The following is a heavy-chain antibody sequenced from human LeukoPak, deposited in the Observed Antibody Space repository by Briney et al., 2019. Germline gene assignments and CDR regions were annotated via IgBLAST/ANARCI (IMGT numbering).Heavy chain of an antibody. CDR3: ARVATGAVGRFDY. Sequence: SETLSLTCTVSGGSISSSSYYWGWIRQPPGKGLEWIGSIYYSGSTYYNPSLKSRVTISVDTSKNQFSLKLSSVTAADTAVYYCARVATGAVGRFDYWGQGTLVTVSS. D-gene: IGHD6-19*01. J-gene: IGHJ4*02. CDR2: IYYSGST. V-gene: IGHV4-39*07. CDR1: GGSISSSSYY.